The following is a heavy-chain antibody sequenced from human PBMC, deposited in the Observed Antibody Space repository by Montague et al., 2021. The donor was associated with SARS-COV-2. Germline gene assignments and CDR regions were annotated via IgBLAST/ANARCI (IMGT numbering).Heavy chain of an antibody. Sequence: TLSLTCTVSGDSISSGGYYWSWIRRHPGKGLEWIGFTFHNGGSYYNPSLKSRVLISVDTSKNQFSLKLISVTAADTAVYYCAKNWRSGITDNWFDPWGQGKLVTVSS. CDR2: TFHNGGS. V-gene: IGHV4-31*03. D-gene: IGHD1-20*01. J-gene: IGHJ5*02. CDR3: AKNWRSGITDNWFDP. CDR1: GDSISSGGYY.